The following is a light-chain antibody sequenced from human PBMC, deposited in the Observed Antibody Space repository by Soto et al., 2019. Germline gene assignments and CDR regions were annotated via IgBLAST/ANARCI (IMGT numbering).Light chain of an antibody. CDR1: SSDIGTYNY. V-gene: IGLV2-14*01. CDR2: EVS. CDR3: SSYTSRGTLV. Sequence: QSVLTQPASVSVSPGEAITISCTGTSSDIGTYNYVSWYQQHPGKVPELMIYEVSNRPSGVSNRFSGSKSDYTASLTISGLQAEDEADYYCSSYTSRGTLVFGTGTKVTVL. J-gene: IGLJ1*01.